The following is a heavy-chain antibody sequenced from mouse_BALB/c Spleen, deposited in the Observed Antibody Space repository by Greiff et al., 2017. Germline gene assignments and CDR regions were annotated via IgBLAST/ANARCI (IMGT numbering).Heavy chain of an antibody. J-gene: IGHJ2*01. V-gene: IGHV3-8*02. CDR2: ISYSGST. Sequence: EVKLVESGPSLVKPSQTLSLTCSVTGDSITSGYWNWIRKFPGNKLEYMGYISYSGSTYYNPSLKSRISITRDTSKNQYYLQLNSVTTEDTATYYCAIITTVVSYYFDDWGQGTTLTVAS. CDR3: AIITTVVSYYFDD. CDR1: GDSITSGY. D-gene: IGHD1-1*01.